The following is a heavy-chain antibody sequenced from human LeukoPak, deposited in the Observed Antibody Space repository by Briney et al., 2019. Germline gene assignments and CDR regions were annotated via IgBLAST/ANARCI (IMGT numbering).Heavy chain of an antibody. V-gene: IGHV1-2*02. CDR1: GYTFTGYY. J-gene: IGHJ4*02. D-gene: IGHD6-13*01. CDR2: INPNSGGT. Sequence: ASVKVSCKASGYTFTGYYMHWMRQAPGQGLEWMGWINPNSGGTNYAQKFQGRVTMTRDTSISTAYTELSRLRSDDTAVYYCARAQYTAAAGIGGAYWGQGTLVTVSS. CDR3: ARAQYTAAAGIGGAY.